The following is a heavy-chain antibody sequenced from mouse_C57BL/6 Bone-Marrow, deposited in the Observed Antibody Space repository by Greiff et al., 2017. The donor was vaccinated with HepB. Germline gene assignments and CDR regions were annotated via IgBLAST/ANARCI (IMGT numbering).Heavy chain of an antibody. CDR2: IDPETGGT. Sequence: QVQLQQSGAELVRPGASVTLSCKASGYTFTDYEMHWVQQTPVHGLEWIGAIDPETGGTAYNQKFKGKAILTADKSSSTACMELRSLTSEDSAVYYCTRSDDGYDRYWFAYWGQGTLVTVSA. D-gene: IGHD2-2*01. CDR3: TRSDDGYDRYWFAY. J-gene: IGHJ3*01. CDR1: GYTFTDYE. V-gene: IGHV1-15*01.